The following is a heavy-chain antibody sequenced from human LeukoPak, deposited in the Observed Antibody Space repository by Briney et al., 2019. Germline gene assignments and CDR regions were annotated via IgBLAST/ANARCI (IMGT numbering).Heavy chain of an antibody. Sequence: SETLSLTCTVSGGSISSYYWSWIRQPAGMGLEWIGRIYTSGSTNYNPSLKSRVTMSVDTSKNQFSLKLSSVTAADTAVYYCARVEEYSYGPYWYFDLWGRGTLVTVSS. D-gene: IGHD5-18*01. CDR1: GGSISSYY. J-gene: IGHJ2*01. V-gene: IGHV4-4*07. CDR3: ARVEEYSYGPYWYFDL. CDR2: IYTSGST.